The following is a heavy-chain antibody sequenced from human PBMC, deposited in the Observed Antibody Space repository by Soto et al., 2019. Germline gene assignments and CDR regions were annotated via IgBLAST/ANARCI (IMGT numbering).Heavy chain of an antibody. CDR3: ARSDWFDP. J-gene: IGHJ5*02. Sequence: EVQLVESGGGLVQPGGSLRLSCEASGFSFSNYWMHWVRQAPGKGLVWVSRIKSDGSRIMYADSVKGRFTISRDNAKNTLYLQMNSLRADDPAVYYCARSDWFDPWGQGTLVTVSS. CDR2: IKSDGSRI. CDR1: GFSFSNYW. V-gene: IGHV3-74*03.